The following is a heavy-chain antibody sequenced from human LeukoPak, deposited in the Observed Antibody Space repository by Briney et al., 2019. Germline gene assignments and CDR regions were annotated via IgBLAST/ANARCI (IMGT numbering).Heavy chain of an antibody. D-gene: IGHD6-13*01. CDR2: ISSSSSTI. CDR1: GFTFSSYS. J-gene: IGHJ4*02. CDR3: ARLGSNWTLDY. Sequence: GGSLRLSCAASGFTFSSYSMNWVRQAPGKGLEWVSYISSSSSTIYYADSVKGRFTISRDNAKNSLYLQMNSLRAEDTAVYYCARLGSNWTLDYWGQGTLVTVSS. V-gene: IGHV3-48*04.